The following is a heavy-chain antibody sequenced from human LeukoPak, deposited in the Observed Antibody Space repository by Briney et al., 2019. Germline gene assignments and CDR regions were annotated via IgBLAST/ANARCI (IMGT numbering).Heavy chain of an antibody. CDR3: ARDELGYSSPDDAFDI. J-gene: IGHJ3*02. Sequence: GGSLRLSCAASGFTFSSYEMNWVRQAPGKGLEWVSYISSSGSTIYYADSVKGRFTISRDNAKNSLYLQMNSLRAEDTAVYYCARDELGYSSPDDAFDIWGQGTMVTVPS. D-gene: IGHD6-13*01. CDR2: ISSSGSTI. CDR1: GFTFSSYE. V-gene: IGHV3-48*03.